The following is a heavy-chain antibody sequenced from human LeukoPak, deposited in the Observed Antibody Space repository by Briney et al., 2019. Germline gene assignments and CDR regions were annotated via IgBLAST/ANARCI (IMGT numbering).Heavy chain of an antibody. Sequence: SETLSLTCAVYGGSFSGYYWSWIRQPPGKGLEWIGEINHSGSTNYNPSLKSRVTISVDTSKNQFSLKLSSVTAADTAVYYCARGQMSTYYYDSSGYPKGFQHWGQGTLVTVSS. J-gene: IGHJ1*01. CDR1: GGSFSGYY. CDR2: INHSGST. V-gene: IGHV4-34*01. CDR3: ARGQMSTYYYDSSGYPKGFQH. D-gene: IGHD3-22*01.